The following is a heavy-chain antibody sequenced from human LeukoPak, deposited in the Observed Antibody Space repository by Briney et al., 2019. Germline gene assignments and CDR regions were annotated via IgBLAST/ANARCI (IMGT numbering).Heavy chain of an antibody. CDR1: GGTFSSYA. Sequence: SVKVSCKASGGTFSSYAISWVRQAPGQGLEWMGRIIPIFGTANYAQKFQGRATITTDEPTSTAYMELSSLRSEDTAVYYCARDISSSSPLDYWGQGTLVTVSS. CDR2: IIPIFGTA. CDR3: ARDISSSSPLDY. D-gene: IGHD6-6*01. V-gene: IGHV1-69*05. J-gene: IGHJ4*02.